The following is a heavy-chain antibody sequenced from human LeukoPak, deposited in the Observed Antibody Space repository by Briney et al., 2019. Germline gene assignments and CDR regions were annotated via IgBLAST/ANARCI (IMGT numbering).Heavy chain of an antibody. CDR3: SRTTVTTEYYFDY. Sequence: SETLSLICTVSGGTISSYYWNWIRQPPGKGLEWIGYIYYSGSTNYNPSLKSRVTMSVDTSKNQFSLKLNSVTAADTAVYYCSRTTVTTEYYFDYWGQGTLVTVSS. CDR2: IYYSGST. CDR1: GGTISSYY. V-gene: IGHV4-59*01. J-gene: IGHJ4*02. D-gene: IGHD4-17*01.